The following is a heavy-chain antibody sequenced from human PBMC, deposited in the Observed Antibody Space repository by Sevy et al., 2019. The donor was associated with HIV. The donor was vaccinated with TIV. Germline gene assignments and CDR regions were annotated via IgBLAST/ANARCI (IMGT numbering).Heavy chain of an antibody. CDR2: MKQDGSEK. CDR3: VRGGVGGFSYSLDT. J-gene: IGHJ5*02. D-gene: IGHD5-18*01. V-gene: IGHV3-7*01. Sequence: GGSLRLSCAASGFTFSAYWMSWVRQAPGKGLEWVATMKQDGSEKYYVDSVKGRLTISRDNAKNSLYLQVNRRRAGDTAVYYCVRGGVGGFSYSLDTWGQGTLVTVSS. CDR1: GFTFSAYW.